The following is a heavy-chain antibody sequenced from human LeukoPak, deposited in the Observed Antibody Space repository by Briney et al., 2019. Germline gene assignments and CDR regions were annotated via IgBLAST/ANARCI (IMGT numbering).Heavy chain of an antibody. Sequence: GESLKISCKGSGYSFTSYWIGWVRQMPGKGLEWMGIIYPGDSDTRYSPSFQGQVTISADKSISTAYLQWSSLKASDTAMYYCARGPLGSSGYYYIYYYMDVWGKGTTVTVSS. CDR2: IYPGDSDT. D-gene: IGHD3-22*01. CDR3: ARGPLGSSGYYYIYYYMDV. V-gene: IGHV5-51*01. CDR1: GYSFTSYW. J-gene: IGHJ6*03.